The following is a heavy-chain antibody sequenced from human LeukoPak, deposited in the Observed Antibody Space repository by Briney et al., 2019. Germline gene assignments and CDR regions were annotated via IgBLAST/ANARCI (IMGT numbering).Heavy chain of an antibody. CDR1: GFTFSSYW. J-gene: IGHJ4*02. D-gene: IGHD1-26*01. CDR2: IKQDGSEK. V-gene: IGHV3-7*01. Sequence: GGSLRLSCAASGFTFSSYWMSWVRQAPGKGLEWVANIKQDGSEKCYVDSVKGRFTISRDNAKNSLYLQMNSLRAEDTAVYYCASGSYPDYFDYWGQGTLVTVSS. CDR3: ASGSYPDYFDY.